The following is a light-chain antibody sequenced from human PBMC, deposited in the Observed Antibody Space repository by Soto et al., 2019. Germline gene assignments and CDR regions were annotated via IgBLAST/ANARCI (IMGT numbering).Light chain of an antibody. J-gene: IGKJ1*01. V-gene: IGKV1-5*01. Sequence: DIQMTQSPSTLSASVGDRVTITCRASQSISRWLGWYQQKPGKAPKLLIYDASSLESAVPSRFSGSGSGTEFTLTISSLQPDDFATYYCQQYNSYSWTFGQGTKVDIK. CDR3: QQYNSYSWT. CDR2: DAS. CDR1: QSISRW.